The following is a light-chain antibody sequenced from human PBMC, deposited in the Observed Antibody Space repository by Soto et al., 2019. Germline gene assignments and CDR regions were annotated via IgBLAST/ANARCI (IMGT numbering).Light chain of an antibody. CDR3: NSYTSSNTYV. V-gene: IGLV2-14*01. Sequence: QSVLTQPASVSGSPGQAITISCSGSSSDVGAHNFVSWYQHHPGKAPKLMIYEVSNRPSGVSNRFSGPKSGNTASLTISGLQAEDEADYYCNSYTSSNTYVFGSGTKVT. J-gene: IGLJ1*01. CDR1: SSDVGAHNF. CDR2: EVS.